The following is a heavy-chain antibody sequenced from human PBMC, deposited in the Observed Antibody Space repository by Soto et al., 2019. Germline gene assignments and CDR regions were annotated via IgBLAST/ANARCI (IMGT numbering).Heavy chain of an antibody. D-gene: IGHD1-1*01. CDR1: GFTFSSYE. CDR3: ARWLEPRGHVVYGMDV. CDR2: ISSSGSTI. V-gene: IGHV3-48*03. J-gene: IGHJ6*02. Sequence: GGSLRLSCAASGFTFSSYEMNWVRQAPGKGLEWVSYISSSGSTIYYADSAKGRFTISRDNAKNSLYLQMNSLRAEDTAVYYCARWLEPRGHVVYGMDVWGQGTTVTVSS.